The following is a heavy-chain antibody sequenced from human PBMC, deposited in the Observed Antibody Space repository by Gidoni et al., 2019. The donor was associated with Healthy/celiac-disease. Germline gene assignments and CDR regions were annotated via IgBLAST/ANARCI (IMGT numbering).Heavy chain of an antibody. Sequence: QVQLQESGPGLVKPSETLSLTCPVSGGSISSYYWRWIRQPAGKGLEWIGRIYTSGSTNYSPSLKSRVTMSVDTSKNQFSLKLSSVTAADTAVYYCARSRESLARFDYWGQGTLVTVSS. V-gene: IGHV4-4*07. CDR3: ARSRESLARFDY. CDR2: IYTSGST. CDR1: GGSISSYY. J-gene: IGHJ4*02.